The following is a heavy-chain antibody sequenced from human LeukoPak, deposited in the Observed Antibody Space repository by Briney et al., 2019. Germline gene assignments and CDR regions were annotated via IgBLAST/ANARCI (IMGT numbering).Heavy chain of an antibody. J-gene: IGHJ4*02. Sequence: PGRSLRLSCAASGFTFDDYAMHWVRQAPGKGLEWVSGISWNSGSIGYADSVKGRFTISRDNAKNSLYLQMNSLRAEDTALYYCAKDMKNYYDSSGYCDYWGQGTLVTVSS. CDR3: AKDMKNYYDSSGYCDY. CDR1: GFTFDDYA. CDR2: ISWNSGSI. V-gene: IGHV3-9*01. D-gene: IGHD3-22*01.